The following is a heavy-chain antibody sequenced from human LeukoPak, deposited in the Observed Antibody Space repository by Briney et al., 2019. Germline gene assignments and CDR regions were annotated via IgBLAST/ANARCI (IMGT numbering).Heavy chain of an antibody. V-gene: IGHV1-69*05. J-gene: IGHJ4*02. D-gene: IGHD3-16*01. Sequence: SVKVSCKASGGTFSSYAISWVRQAPGQGLEWMGGIIPIFGTANYAQKFQGRVTITTDESTSTAYMELSSLRSEATGVYYCAIGAGRKLWGLGLVYWGQGTLVTVSS. CDR3: AIGAGRKLWGLGLVY. CDR2: IIPIFGTA. CDR1: GGTFSSYA.